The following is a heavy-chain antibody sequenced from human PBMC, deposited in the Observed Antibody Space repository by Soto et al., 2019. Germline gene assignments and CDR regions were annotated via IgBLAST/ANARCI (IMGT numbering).Heavy chain of an antibody. D-gene: IGHD7-27*01. CDR1: GFTFSVFW. CDR3: AASLSGDPYPLDY. J-gene: IGHJ4*03. V-gene: IGHV3-74*01. Sequence: PGGSLRLSCAASGFTFSVFWMHWVRQAPEKGLEWVSRVSGDETFRNYADSVKGRFAISRDNAKNTVYLQMTSLRAEDTAVYFCAASLSGDPYPLDYWGPGTLVTVSS. CDR2: VSGDETFR.